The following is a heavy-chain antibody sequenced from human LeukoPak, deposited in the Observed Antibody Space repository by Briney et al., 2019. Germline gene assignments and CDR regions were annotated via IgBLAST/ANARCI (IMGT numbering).Heavy chain of an antibody. D-gene: IGHD5-18*01. CDR2: IIPIFGTA. V-gene: IGHV1-69*06. CDR1: GYTFTSYY. J-gene: IGHJ4*02. Sequence: GASVKVSCKASGYTFTSYYMHWVRQAPGQGLEWMGGIIPIFGTANYAQKFQGRVTITADKSTSTAYMELSSLRSEDTAVYYCARGGTPGYSYGFDYWGQGTLVTVSS. CDR3: ARGGTPGYSYGFDY.